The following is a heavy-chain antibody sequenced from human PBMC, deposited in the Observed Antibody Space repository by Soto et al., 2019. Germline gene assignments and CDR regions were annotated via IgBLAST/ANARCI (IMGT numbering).Heavy chain of an antibody. CDR1: GFTYSNAW. CDR2: IKSKTDSGTT. Sequence: PGASLILSCSASGFTYSNAWMSWVCQAPRKGLEWVGRIKSKTDSGTTDYAAPVKGRFTISRDDSKNTMYLQINSLKTEGTAVYYCTTDSAVAGTNAFAIWVQGTKVTVSS. J-gene: IGHJ3*02. CDR3: TTDSAVAGTNAFAI. V-gene: IGHV3-15*01. D-gene: IGHD6-19*01.